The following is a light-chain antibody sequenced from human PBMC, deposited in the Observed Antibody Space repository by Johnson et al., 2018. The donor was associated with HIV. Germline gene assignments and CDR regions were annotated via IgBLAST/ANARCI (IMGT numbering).Light chain of an antibody. CDR2: DNN. Sequence: QSVLTQPPSVSAAPGQKVTISCSGSSSNIGNNDVSWYQQLPGTAPKLLIYDNNKPPSGIPARFSCSKSGTSAPLGITRLLTWDEADYYCGTWDSSLSRYVFDTGTKVTII. CDR3: GTWDSSLSRYV. J-gene: IGLJ1*01. V-gene: IGLV1-51*01. CDR1: SSNIGNND.